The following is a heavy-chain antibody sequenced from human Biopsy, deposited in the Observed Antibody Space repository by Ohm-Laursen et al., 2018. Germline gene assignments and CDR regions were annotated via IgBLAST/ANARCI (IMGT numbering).Heavy chain of an antibody. D-gene: IGHD3-3*01. CDR3: AREDEVLLRALDL. Sequence: SETLSLTCTVSGASMTGYFWPWVRQPAGKGLEWIGHIYTIGDTTYNPSLESRVTMSLDTSKNQFSLKMTSLTAADTAVYFCAREDEVLLRALDLWGQGTMVTVSS. CDR2: IYTIGDT. CDR1: GASMTGYF. V-gene: IGHV4-4*07. J-gene: IGHJ3*01.